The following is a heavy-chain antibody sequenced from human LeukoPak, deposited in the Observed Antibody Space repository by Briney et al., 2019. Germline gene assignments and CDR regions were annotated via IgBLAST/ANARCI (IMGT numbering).Heavy chain of an antibody. J-gene: IGHJ4*02. CDR1: GYTLTSYG. CDR2: ISAYSGKT. CDR3: ARRLDYYDISGYHTLDS. D-gene: IGHD3-22*01. V-gene: IGHV1-18*01. Sequence: GASVKVSCKASGYTLTSYGITWVRQAPGQGLEWMGWISAYSGKTNYAQKLQGRVTMTTDTSTSTAYMELRSLRSDDTAVYYCARRLDYYDISGYHTLDSWGQGTLVTVSS.